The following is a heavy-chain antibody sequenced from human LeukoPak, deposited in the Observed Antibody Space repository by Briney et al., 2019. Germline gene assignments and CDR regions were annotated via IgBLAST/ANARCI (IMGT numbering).Heavy chain of an antibody. Sequence: SETLSLTCAVYGGSFSGYYWSWIRQPPGKGLEWIGEINHSGSTNYNPSLKSRVTISVDTSKNQFSLKLSSVTAVDTAVYYCARGRRFSDYWGQGTLVTVSS. J-gene: IGHJ4*02. CDR1: GGSFSGYY. V-gene: IGHV4-34*01. CDR2: INHSGST. D-gene: IGHD3-3*01. CDR3: ARGRRFSDY.